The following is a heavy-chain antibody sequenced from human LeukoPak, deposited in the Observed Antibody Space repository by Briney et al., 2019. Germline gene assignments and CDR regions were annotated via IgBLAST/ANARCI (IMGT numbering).Heavy chain of an antibody. V-gene: IGHV1-8*01. CDR3: VRCYYYYGMDV. Sequence: ASVKVSCKASGYTFTSYDINWVPQATGQGLEWMGWMNPNSGNTGYAQKFQGRVTMTRNTSITTAYMELSSLRSEDTAVYYCVRCYYYYGMDVWGQGTTVTVSS. J-gene: IGHJ6*02. CDR1: GYTFTSYD. CDR2: MNPNSGNT.